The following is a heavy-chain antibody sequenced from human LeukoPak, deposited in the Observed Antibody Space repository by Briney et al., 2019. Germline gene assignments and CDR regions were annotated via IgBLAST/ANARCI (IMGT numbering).Heavy chain of an antibody. J-gene: IGHJ4*02. CDR2: IYYSGST. V-gene: IGHV4-59*01. Sequence: SETLSITGTGSGFSISSYCWSWIRQPPGKGLEGIVHIYYSGSTTYNPSLKSRVTTSVSTTKNHFSLKRSSVTAAATAVYFCAREAGGYRYGYVWYFYYWGQGNLVTVSS. D-gene: IGHD5-18*01. CDR3: AREAGGYRYGYVWYFYY. CDR1: GFSISSYC.